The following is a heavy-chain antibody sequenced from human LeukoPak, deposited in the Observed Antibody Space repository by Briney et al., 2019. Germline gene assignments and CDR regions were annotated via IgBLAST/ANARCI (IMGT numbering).Heavy chain of an antibody. CDR1: GFTFSSYA. D-gene: IGHD3-9*01. CDR3: AKDQMELRYFDWLPYYFDY. CDR2: IRYDGSNK. Sequence: PGGSLRLSCAASGFTFSSYAMHWVRQAPGKGLEWVAFIRYDGSNKYYADSVKGRFTISRDNSKNTLYLQMNSLRAEDTAVYYCAKDQMELRYFDWLPYYFDYWGQGTLVTVSS. V-gene: IGHV3-30*02. J-gene: IGHJ4*02.